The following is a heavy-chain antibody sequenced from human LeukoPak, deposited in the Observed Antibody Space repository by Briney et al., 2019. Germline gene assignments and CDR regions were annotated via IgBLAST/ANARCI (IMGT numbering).Heavy chain of an antibody. CDR3: AREFRKGWDWFDP. D-gene: IGHD1-26*01. V-gene: IGHV4-61*02. CDR1: GGSIISGTYY. Sequence: ASQTLSLTCTVSGGSIISGTYYWSWIRQPAWKGLEWIGRIHAGGSTNYNPSLKSRVTISADTSKNQFSLKLSSVTAADTAVYYCAREFRKGWDWFDPWGQGTLVTVSS. CDR2: IHAGGST. J-gene: IGHJ5*02.